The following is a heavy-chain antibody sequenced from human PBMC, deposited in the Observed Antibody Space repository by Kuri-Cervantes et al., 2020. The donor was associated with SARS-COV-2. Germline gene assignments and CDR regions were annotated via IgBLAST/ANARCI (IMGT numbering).Heavy chain of an antibody. CDR1: GFTFSSYA. CDR3: AKDLRLLWFGELLGFDP. J-gene: IGHJ5*02. V-gene: IGHV3-23*01. D-gene: IGHD3-10*01. CDR2: ISGGGGST. Sequence: GESLKISCAASGFTFSSYAMSWVRQAPGKGLEWVSAISGGGGSTYYADSVKGRFTISRDNSKNTLYLQMNSLRAEDTAVYYCAKDLRLLWFGELLGFDPWGQGTLVTVSS.